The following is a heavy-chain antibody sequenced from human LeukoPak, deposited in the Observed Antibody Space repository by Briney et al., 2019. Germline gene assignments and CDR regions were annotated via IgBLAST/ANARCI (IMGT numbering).Heavy chain of an antibody. D-gene: IGHD6-13*01. J-gene: IGHJ4*02. Sequence: GGSLRLSCAASGFTFSSYGMHWVRQAPGKGLEWVAVISYDGSNKYYADSVKGRFTISRDNSKNTLYLQMNSLRAEDTAVYYCAKVKIAAASHFDYWGPGALVTVSS. CDR2: ISYDGSNK. V-gene: IGHV3-30*18. CDR1: GFTFSSYG. CDR3: AKVKIAAASHFDY.